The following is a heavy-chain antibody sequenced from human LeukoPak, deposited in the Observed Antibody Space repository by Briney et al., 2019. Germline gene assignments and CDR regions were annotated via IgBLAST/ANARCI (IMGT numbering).Heavy chain of an antibody. D-gene: IGHD3-10*01. CDR3: ARDLSSSALLWFGAPPDYHYYMDV. CDR1: GYSFTGHY. CDR2: INPNSGAT. V-gene: IGHV1-2*02. J-gene: IGHJ6*03. Sequence: ASVKVSCKTSGYSFTGHYIHWVRQAPGQGLEWTGWINPNSGATNYTQKFQGRVTMTRDTSITTAHMELSRLRYEDTAVYYCARDLSSSALLWFGAPPDYHYYMDVWGEGTTVTVSS.